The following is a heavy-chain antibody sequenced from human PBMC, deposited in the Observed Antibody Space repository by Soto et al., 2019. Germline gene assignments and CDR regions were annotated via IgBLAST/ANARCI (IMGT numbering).Heavy chain of an antibody. J-gene: IGHJ4*02. CDR3: ASVRHVDTAMPRTKLIDY. CDR2: ISSSSSTI. V-gene: IGHV3-48*02. D-gene: IGHD5-18*01. CDR1: GFTFSSYS. Sequence: EVQLVESGGGLVQPGGSLRLSCAASGFTFSSYSMNWVRQAPGKGLEWVSYISSSSSTIYYADSVKGRFTISRDNAKNSLYLQMNSLRDEDTAVYYCASVRHVDTAMPRTKLIDYWGQGTLVTVSS.